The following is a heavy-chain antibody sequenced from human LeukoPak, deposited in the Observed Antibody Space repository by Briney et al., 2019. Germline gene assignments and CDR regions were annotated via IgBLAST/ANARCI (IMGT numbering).Heavy chain of an antibody. J-gene: IGHJ4*02. V-gene: IGHV3-74*01. D-gene: IGHD5-24*01. CDR3: AKRLGYNKEGHFDY. CDR1: GFTFSSYW. CDR2: ISSDGTVT. Sequence: GGSLRLSCAASGFTFSSYWMHWVRQAPGKGLVWVSGISSDGTVTWYADSVKGRLTVSRDNAKNTLYLQMNSLRVEDTAVYYCAKRLGYNKEGHFDYWGQGTLVTVSS.